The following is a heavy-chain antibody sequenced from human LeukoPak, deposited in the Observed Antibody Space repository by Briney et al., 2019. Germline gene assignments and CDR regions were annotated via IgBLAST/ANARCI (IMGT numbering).Heavy chain of an antibody. V-gene: IGHV5-51*01. D-gene: IGHD3-10*01. CDR1: GYSFTSYW. CDR2: IYPGDSDT. J-gene: IGHJ3*02. CDR3: ARQWFGESDAFDI. Sequence: GESLKISCKGSGYSFTSYWIGWVRQMPGKGLEWMGIIYPGDSDTRYSPSFQGQVTISADKSIGTAYLQWSSLKASDTAMYYCARQWFGESDAFDIWGQGTMVTVSS.